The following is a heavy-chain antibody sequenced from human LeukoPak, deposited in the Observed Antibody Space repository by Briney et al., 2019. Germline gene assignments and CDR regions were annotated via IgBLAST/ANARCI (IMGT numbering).Heavy chain of an antibody. V-gene: IGHV3-30*02. D-gene: IGHD3-3*01. Sequence: PGGSLRLSGAASGFTFTTYGMHWVGQAPGKGLEWVACIYPDGNNKDYADSVKGRFIISRDNSKNILFLQMNSLRAEDTAVYYCAKDWSGNYNWSDPWGQGTLVTVSS. CDR1: GFTFTTYG. J-gene: IGHJ5*02. CDR2: IYPDGNNK. CDR3: AKDWSGNYNWSDP.